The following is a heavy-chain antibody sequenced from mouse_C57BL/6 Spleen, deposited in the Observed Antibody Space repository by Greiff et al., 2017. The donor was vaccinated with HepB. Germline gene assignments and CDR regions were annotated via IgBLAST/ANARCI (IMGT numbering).Heavy chain of an antibody. Sequence: QVQLKESGPELVKPGASVKISCKASGYAFSSSWMNWVKQRPGKGLEWIGRIYPGDGDTNYNGKFKGKATLTADKSSSTAYMQLSSLTSEDSAVYFCARSGQIYYDYDGYVWGTGTTVTVSS. J-gene: IGHJ1*03. CDR1: GYAFSSSW. CDR2: IYPGDGDT. D-gene: IGHD2-4*01. CDR3: ARSGQIYYDYDGYV. V-gene: IGHV1-82*01.